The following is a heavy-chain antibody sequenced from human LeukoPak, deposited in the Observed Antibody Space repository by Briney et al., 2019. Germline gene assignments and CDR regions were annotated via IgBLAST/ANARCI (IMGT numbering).Heavy chain of an antibody. CDR2: INTNTGNP. CDR3: ARVPSSSWSSSIGNWFDP. V-gene: IGHV7-4-1*02. CDR1: GYTFTSYA. J-gene: IGHJ5*02. Sequence: WASVKVSCKASGYTFTSYAMNWVRQAPGQGLEWMGWINTNTGNPTYAQGFTGRFVFSLDTSVSTAYLQISSLKAEDTAVYYCARVPSSSWSSSIGNWFDPWGQGTLVTVSS. D-gene: IGHD6-13*01.